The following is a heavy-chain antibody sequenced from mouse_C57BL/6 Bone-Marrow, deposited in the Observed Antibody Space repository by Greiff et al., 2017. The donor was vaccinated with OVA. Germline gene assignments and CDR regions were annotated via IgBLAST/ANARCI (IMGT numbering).Heavy chain of an antibody. V-gene: IGHV1-42*01. J-gene: IGHJ4*01. CDR1: GYSFTGYY. CDR3: AICPYADAMDY. CDR2: INPSTGGT. D-gene: IGHD1-1*01. Sequence: VQLQQSGPELVKPGASVKISCKASGYSFTGYYMNWVKQSPEKSLEWIGEINPSTGGTTYNQKFKAKATLTVDKSSSPAYIQLKSFSSEDSAVYYCAICPYADAMDYWGQGTSVTVSS.